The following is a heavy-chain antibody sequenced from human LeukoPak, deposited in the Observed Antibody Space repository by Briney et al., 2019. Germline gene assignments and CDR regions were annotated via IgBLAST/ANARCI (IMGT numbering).Heavy chain of an antibody. CDR1: GYTFTDYY. J-gene: IGHJ6*03. CDR3: ARGGRLELLVYFYSFMDV. Sequence: ASVKVSCKAAGYTFTDYYIHWVRQAPGQGLEWMGWINRNSGATNYAQKFQGRVTMTRDTSIITAYMELSRLRSDDTAVYYCARGGRLELLVYFYSFMDVWGKGTTVTVSS. D-gene: IGHD2-15*01. V-gene: IGHV1-2*02. CDR2: INRNSGAT.